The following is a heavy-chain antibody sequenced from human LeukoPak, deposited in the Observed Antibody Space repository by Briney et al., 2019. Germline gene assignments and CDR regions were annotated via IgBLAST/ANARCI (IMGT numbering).Heavy chain of an antibody. CDR1: GGSISSSSYY. CDR2: IYYSGST. CDR3: ARARDGFNSEPIDY. J-gene: IGHJ4*02. Sequence: SETLSLTCTVSGGSISSSSYYWDWIRQPPGKGLEWIGCIYYSGSTYYNPSLKSRVTISVDTSKNQFSLKLSSVTAADTAVYYCARARDGFNSEPIDYWGQGTLVSVSS. D-gene: IGHD5-24*01. V-gene: IGHV4-39*07.